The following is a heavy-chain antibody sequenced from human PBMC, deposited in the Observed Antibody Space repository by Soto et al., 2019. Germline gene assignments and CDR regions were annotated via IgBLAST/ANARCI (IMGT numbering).Heavy chain of an antibody. J-gene: IGHJ6*02. CDR1: GASVSRGNYY. D-gene: IGHD3-22*01. Sequence: SETLSLTCTGSGASVSRGNYYGSWIRQPPGKGLECIGYISYSVSTNYNPSLKSRVTISVDRSKNQFSLKLSSVTAADTAVYYCARSPDSSGYYPRWYYYGMDVWGQGTTVTVS. V-gene: IGHV4-61*01. CDR2: ISYSVST. CDR3: ARSPDSSGYYPRWYYYGMDV.